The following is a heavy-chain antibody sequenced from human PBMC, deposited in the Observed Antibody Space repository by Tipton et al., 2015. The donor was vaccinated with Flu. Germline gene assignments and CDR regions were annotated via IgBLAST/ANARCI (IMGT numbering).Heavy chain of an antibody. V-gene: IGHV4-38-2*01. CDR1: GYSISSGYY. J-gene: IGHJ4*02. D-gene: IGHD3-10*01. Sequence: TLSLTCAVSGYSISSGYYWGWIRQPPGKGPEWIGSISHSGSTYYNPSLKSRVTISLDTSKNQFSLKLSSVTAADTAVYYCARRTYYYGSGEQDYWGQGTLVTVSS. CDR2: ISHSGST. CDR3: ARRTYYYGSGEQDY.